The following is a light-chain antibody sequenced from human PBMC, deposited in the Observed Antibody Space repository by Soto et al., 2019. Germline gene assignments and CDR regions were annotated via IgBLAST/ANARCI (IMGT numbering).Light chain of an antibody. V-gene: IGLV2-8*01. J-gene: IGLJ2*01. CDR2: EVN. CDR3: SSYAGSNMGV. Sequence: QSALTQPPSVSGSPGQSVAISCTGTSSDIGGYNYVSWYQIHPGKAPKLMIYEVNKRPSGVPDRFSGSKSGNTASLIVSGLQAEDEADYYCSSYAGSNMGVFGGGTKLTVL. CDR1: SSDIGGYNY.